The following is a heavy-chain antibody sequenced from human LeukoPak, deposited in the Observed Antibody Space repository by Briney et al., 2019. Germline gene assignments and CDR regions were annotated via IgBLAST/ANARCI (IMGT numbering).Heavy chain of an antibody. J-gene: IGHJ4*02. D-gene: IGHD6-19*01. Sequence: GGSLRLSCAASGFTLRSYWMHWVRQAPGEGLVWVSHINSEGTTSSYADSVKGRFTISRDSAKNTLYLQINSLRAEDTAVYYCTRTAVAGTRSFDYWGQGTLVTVSS. V-gene: IGHV3-74*01. CDR1: GFTLRSYW. CDR3: TRTAVAGTRSFDY. CDR2: INSEGTTS.